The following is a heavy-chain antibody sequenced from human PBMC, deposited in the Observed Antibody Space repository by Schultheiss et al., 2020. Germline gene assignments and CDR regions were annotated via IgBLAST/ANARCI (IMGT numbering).Heavy chain of an antibody. J-gene: IGHJ4*02. D-gene: IGHD6-13*01. V-gene: IGHV4-59*12. CDR2: IYYSGST. Sequence: SQTLSRTCTVSGGSISSYYWSWIRQPPGKGLEWIGYIYYSGSTNYNPSLKSRVTISVDTSKNQFSLKLSSVTAADTAVYYCVRGRSSWYSDCDSWGQGALVTVSS. CDR3: VRGRSSWYSDCDS. CDR1: GGSISSYY.